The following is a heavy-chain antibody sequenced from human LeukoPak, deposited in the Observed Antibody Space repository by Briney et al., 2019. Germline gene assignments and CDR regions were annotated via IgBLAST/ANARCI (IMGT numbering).Heavy chain of an antibody. CDR3: ARAYYYGSGSYYINWYFDL. CDR2: IYSGGST. Sequence: GGSLRLSCAASGFTVSTNYMSWVRQAPGKGLEWVSVIYSGGSTYYADSVKGRFTISRDNSKNTLYLQMNSLRAEDTAVYYCARAYYYGSGSYYINWYFDLWGRGTLVTVSS. D-gene: IGHD3-10*01. J-gene: IGHJ2*01. V-gene: IGHV3-66*01. CDR1: GFTVSTNY.